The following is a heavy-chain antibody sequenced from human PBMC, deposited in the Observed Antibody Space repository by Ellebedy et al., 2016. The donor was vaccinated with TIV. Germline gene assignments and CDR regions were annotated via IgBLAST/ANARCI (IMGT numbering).Heavy chain of an antibody. CDR3: ARPCSSTSCYAFDI. V-gene: IGHV4-34*01. Sequence: SETLSLXXAVYGGSFSGYYWSWIRQPPGKGLEWIGEINHSGSTNYNPSLKSRVTISVDTSKNQFSLKLSSVTAADTAVYYCARPCSSTSCYAFDIWGQGTMVTVSS. CDR2: INHSGST. J-gene: IGHJ3*02. CDR1: GGSFSGYY. D-gene: IGHD2-2*01.